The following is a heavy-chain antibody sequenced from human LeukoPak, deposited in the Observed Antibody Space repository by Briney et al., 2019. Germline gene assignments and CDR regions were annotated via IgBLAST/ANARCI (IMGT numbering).Heavy chain of an antibody. V-gene: IGHV3-9*03. CDR3: AKGGCSSTSCYISGY. Sequence: GGSLRLSCAASGFTFDDYAMHWVRQAPGKGLEWVSGISWNSGSIGYADSVKGRFTISRDNAKNSLYLQMNSLRAEDMALYYCAKGGCSSTSCYISGYWGQGTLVTVSS. J-gene: IGHJ4*02. CDR1: GFTFDDYA. CDR2: ISWNSGSI. D-gene: IGHD2-2*02.